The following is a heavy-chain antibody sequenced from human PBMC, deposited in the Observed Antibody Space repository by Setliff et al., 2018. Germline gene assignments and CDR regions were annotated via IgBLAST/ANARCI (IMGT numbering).Heavy chain of an antibody. D-gene: IGHD6-19*01. Sequence: GESLKISCKGSGYSFTSYWIGWVRQMPGKGLEWMGIIYPDDSDTRYSPSLQGQVTISADKSISTAYLQWSSLKASDTAMYYCARQIGSSLSHFYYYMDVWGKGTAVTVSS. CDR3: ARQIGSSLSHFYYYMDV. CDR1: GYSFTSYW. J-gene: IGHJ6*03. CDR2: IYPDDSDT. V-gene: IGHV5-51*01.